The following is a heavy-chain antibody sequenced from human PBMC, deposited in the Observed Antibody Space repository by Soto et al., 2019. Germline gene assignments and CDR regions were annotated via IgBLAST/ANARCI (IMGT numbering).Heavy chain of an antibody. CDR2: IKRRVDGATT. J-gene: IGHJ4*02. D-gene: IGHD1-26*01. CDR3: MSHPSYSGNYFDS. CDR1: GFTFSDAC. V-gene: IGHV3-15*01. Sequence: EVQLTDSGGGLVKPGGSLRLSCAVSGFTFSDACMSWVRQSPGKGLEWVGRIKRRVDGATTDYAAPVKGRFTISRDDSKNTLYLQMESLRTEDTAMYYCMSHPSYSGNYFDSWGQGTLVTVSS.